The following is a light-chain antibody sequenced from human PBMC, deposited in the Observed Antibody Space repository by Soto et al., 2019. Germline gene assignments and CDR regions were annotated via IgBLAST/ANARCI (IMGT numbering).Light chain of an antibody. Sequence: ETVMTQSPATLSVSPGERATLSCRASQSVSSNLAWYQQKPGQAPRLLIYGASTRATGIPARFSGSGSGTEFTLTISSLQSEDSAVYYCQQYNNWPPWTFGQGNKVEI. J-gene: IGKJ1*01. CDR3: QQYNNWPPWT. CDR1: QSVSSN. V-gene: IGKV3-15*01. CDR2: GAS.